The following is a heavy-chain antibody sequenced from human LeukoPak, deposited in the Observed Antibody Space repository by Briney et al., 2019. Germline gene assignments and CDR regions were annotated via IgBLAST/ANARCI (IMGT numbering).Heavy chain of an antibody. CDR3: ARGHRSSTSWSYFDY. CDR2: IYSGGST. J-gene: IGHJ4*02. V-gene: IGHV3-66*02. CDR1: GFTVSSNY. Sequence: QPGGSLRLXCAASGFTVSSNYMSWVRQAPGKELEWVSVIYSGGSTYYADSVKGRFTISRDNSKNTLYLQMNSLRAEDTALYYCARGHRSSTSWSYFDYWGQGTLVTVSS. D-gene: IGHD2-2*01.